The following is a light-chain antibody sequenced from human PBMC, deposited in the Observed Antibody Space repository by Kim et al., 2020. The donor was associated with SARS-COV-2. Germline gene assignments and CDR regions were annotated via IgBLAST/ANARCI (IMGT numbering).Light chain of an antibody. CDR1: QSVSSSY. CDR3: QQYAGSLWT. CDR2: AAS. V-gene: IGKV3-20*01. Sequence: SPGERATLSCRASQSVSSSYLAWYQQKPGQAPRLLIYAASSRATGIPDRFSGSGSGTDFSLTISRLEPEDFAVYYCQQYAGSLWTFGQGTKVDIK. J-gene: IGKJ1*01.